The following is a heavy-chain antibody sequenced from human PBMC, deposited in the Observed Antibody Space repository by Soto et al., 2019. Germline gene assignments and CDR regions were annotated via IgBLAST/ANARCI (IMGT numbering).Heavy chain of an antibody. CDR2: IYYSGST. V-gene: IGHV4-59*08. D-gene: IGHD3-10*01. CDR3: ARHNYGSGSTYFDY. CDR1: GGSISSYY. J-gene: IGHJ4*02. Sequence: QVQLQESGPGLVKPSETLSLTCTVSGGSISSYYWSWIRQPPGKGLEWIGYIYYSGSTNYNPSLKSRVTISVDTSKNQCSPKLNSMTAADTAVYYCARHNYGSGSTYFDYWGQGTLVTVSS.